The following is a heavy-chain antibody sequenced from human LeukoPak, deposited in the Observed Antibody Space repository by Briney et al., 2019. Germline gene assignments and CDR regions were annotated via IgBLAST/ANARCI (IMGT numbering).Heavy chain of an antibody. CDR2: ISSSGSTI. Sequence: GESLRICCAASGFTFSSYYRIWIRQDSGKGPHSFPYISSSGSTIYYADSVKGRFTISRDNAKNSLYLQMNSLRAEDTAVYYCAGNYYDSSGYDYWGQGTLVTVSS. V-gene: IGHV3-11*04. J-gene: IGHJ4*02. CDR3: AGNYYDSSGYDY. D-gene: IGHD3-22*01. CDR1: GFTFSSYY.